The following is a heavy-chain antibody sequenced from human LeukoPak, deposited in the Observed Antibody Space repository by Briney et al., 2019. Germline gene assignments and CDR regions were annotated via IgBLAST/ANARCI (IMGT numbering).Heavy chain of an antibody. V-gene: IGHV4-30-2*01. D-gene: IGHD3-10*01. CDR2: IYHSGST. CDR1: GGSISSGGYS. J-gene: IGHJ4*02. Sequence: ASETLSLTCAVSGGSISSGGYSWSWIRQPPGKGLEWIGYIYHSGSTYYNPSLKSRVTISVDRPKNQFSLKLSSVTAADTAVYYCARAEEYGSGSYYFDYWGQGTLVTVSS. CDR3: ARAEEYGSGSYYFDY.